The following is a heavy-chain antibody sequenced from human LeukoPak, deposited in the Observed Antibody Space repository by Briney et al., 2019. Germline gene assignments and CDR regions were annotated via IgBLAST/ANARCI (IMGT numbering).Heavy chain of an antibody. CDR3: AREHCSGGSCYWFDP. J-gene: IGHJ5*02. V-gene: IGHV1-2*02. D-gene: IGHD2-15*01. CDR2: INPNSGGT. Sequence: ASVKVSCKASGYTFTNYGITWVRQAPGQGLEWMGWINPNSGGTDYAQKFQGRVTMTRDTSISTAYMELSRLRSDDTAVYDCAREHCSGGSCYWFDPWGQGTLVTVSS. CDR1: GYTFTNYG.